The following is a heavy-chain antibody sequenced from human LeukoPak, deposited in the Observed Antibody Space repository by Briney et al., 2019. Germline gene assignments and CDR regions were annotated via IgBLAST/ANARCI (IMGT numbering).Heavy chain of an antibody. D-gene: IGHD3-10*01. CDR3: AKDSHYYGSGSYYKGAFDI. Sequence: GGSLRLSCAASGFTFSSYAMNWVRQAPGKGLEWVSAIGASGAYTFYADSVKGRFTISRDNSKNTLYLQMNSLRAEDTAVYYCAKDSHYYGSGSYYKGAFDIWGQGTMVTVSS. CDR2: IGASGAYT. CDR1: GFTFSSYA. J-gene: IGHJ3*02. V-gene: IGHV3-23*01.